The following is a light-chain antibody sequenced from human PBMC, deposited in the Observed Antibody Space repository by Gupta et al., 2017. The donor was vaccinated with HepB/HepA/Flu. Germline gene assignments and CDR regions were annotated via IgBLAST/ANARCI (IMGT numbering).Light chain of an antibody. CDR1: QSCRYSYNNYNY. J-gene: IGKJ3*01. Sequence: DIVVNQSPDPLAVPLGERATINCKSSQSCRYSYNNYNYVGWYQQKPGQPPRLLIYWASIRESGVSDRFSGSGSGTDFTLTISSLQAEDVAVYYCQQYNHGIAESFGHGTRVDIK. CDR2: WAS. CDR3: QQYNHGIAES. V-gene: IGKV4-1*01.